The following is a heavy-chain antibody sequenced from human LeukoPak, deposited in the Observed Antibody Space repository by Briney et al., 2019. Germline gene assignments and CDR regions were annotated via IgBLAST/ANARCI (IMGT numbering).Heavy chain of an antibody. V-gene: IGHV3-30*03. Sequence: PGRSLRLSCAVSGFTFGNYGMHWVRQAPGKGLEWVALISYDGSSEYYAGSVKGRFTISRDNSKNTLYLQMNNLRAEDTAVYSCARGATNDFWSGYGWFDPWGQGTLVTVSS. D-gene: IGHD3-3*01. J-gene: IGHJ5*02. CDR1: GFTFGNYG. CDR3: ARGATNDFWSGYGWFDP. CDR2: ISYDGSSE.